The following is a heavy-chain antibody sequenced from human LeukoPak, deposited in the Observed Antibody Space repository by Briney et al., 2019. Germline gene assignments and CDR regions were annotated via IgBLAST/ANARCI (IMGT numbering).Heavy chain of an antibody. J-gene: IGHJ4*02. V-gene: IGHV3-7*03. D-gene: IGHD6-13*01. CDR2: IKQDGSEK. CDR3: APQAPIAVAGTDFDY. CDR1: AFTFSGYW. Sequence: PGGSLRLSCAASAFTFSGYWMSWVRQAPGKGLEWVANIKQDGSEKYYVDSVKGRFTISRDNAKNTLYLQMNSLRAEDTAVYYCAPQAPIAVAGTDFDYWGQGTLVTVSS.